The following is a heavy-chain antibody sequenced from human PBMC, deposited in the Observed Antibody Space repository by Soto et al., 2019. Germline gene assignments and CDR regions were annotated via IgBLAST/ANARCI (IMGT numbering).Heavy chain of an antibody. CDR1: GFSFSDNL. D-gene: IGHD2-8*02. Sequence: QVQLVQSGAEVRKPGASVNISCRASGFSFSDNLINWVRQAPGQSLEWMGWINPDNGNIRYSQTFQGRVTISRHSSASTAYVEVSDLTSEDTAVYYCARDILSVGPRANDAFDVWGQGTMVTVSS. CDR3: ARDILSVGPRANDAFDV. J-gene: IGHJ3*01. CDR2: INPDNGNI. V-gene: IGHV1-3*01.